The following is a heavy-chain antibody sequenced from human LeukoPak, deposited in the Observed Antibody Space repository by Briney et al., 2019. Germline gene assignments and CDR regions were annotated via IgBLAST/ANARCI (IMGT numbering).Heavy chain of an antibody. J-gene: IGHJ4*02. CDR1: GGSISSFY. V-gene: IGHV4-4*07. Sequence: SETLSLTCTVSGGSISSFYWSWIRQPAGKGLEWIGRIYTSGSTNYDPSLKSRVTMSVDTSKNQFSLKLSSVTAADTAVYYCVRGFDYAFYDWGQGTLVTVSS. CDR3: VRGFDYAFYD. CDR2: IYTSGST. D-gene: IGHD4-17*01.